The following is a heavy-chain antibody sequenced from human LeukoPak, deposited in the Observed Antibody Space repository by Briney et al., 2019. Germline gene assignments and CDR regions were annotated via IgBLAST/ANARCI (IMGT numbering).Heavy chain of an antibody. Sequence: GGSLRLSCAASAFTFSNYGMHWVRQAPGKGLEWVAFIRYDGSNKYYADSVKGRFAVSRDNSKNTLYLQINSLRAEDTAVYYCAKQLRVYYYMDVWGKGTTVTVSS. J-gene: IGHJ6*03. D-gene: IGHD1-7*01. CDR1: AFTFSNYG. CDR2: IRYDGSNK. V-gene: IGHV3-30*02. CDR3: AKQLRVYYYMDV.